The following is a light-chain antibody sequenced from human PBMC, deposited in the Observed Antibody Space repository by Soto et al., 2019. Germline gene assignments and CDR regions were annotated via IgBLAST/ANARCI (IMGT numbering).Light chain of an antibody. CDR3: NSYAGSNNLV. CDR1: SSDVGGYNY. Sequence: QSALTQPPSASGSPGQSVTISCTGTSSDVGGYNYVSWYQQHPGKAPKLMIYEVSKRPSGVPDRFSGSKSGNTASLTVSGLQAEDEADYYCNSYAGSNNLVFGGGTNLTVL. CDR2: EVS. V-gene: IGLV2-8*01. J-gene: IGLJ3*02.